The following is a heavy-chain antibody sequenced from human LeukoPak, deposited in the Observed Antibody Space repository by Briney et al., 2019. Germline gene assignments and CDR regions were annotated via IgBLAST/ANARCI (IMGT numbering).Heavy chain of an antibody. CDR2: INCYDGDT. CDR1: GYTFTAYY. V-gene: IGHV1-2*02. Sequence: ASVTVSCKASGYTFTAYYIHWVRQAPGQGLEWVAWINCYDGDTRYAPKFQGRVTLTRDTSISTVYIELNRLTSDDTAVYYCARDETVASGIGSDIWGQGTMVTVSS. J-gene: IGHJ3*02. CDR3: ARDETVASGIGSDI. D-gene: IGHD6-19*01.